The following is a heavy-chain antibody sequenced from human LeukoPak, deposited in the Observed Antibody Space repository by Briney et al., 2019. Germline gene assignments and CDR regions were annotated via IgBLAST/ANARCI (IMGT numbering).Heavy chain of an antibody. Sequence: AASVTLSCTASGYSFTSYYMHWVRQAPGHGLEWMGIINPSGGSTSYAQKFQGRVTMTRDMSTTKVYMELSSLRSEDTAVYYCGRALSPSSAFDYWGQGTLVTVSS. CDR2: INPSGGST. J-gene: IGHJ4*02. D-gene: IGHD6-25*01. CDR3: GRALSPSSAFDY. V-gene: IGHV1-46*01. CDR1: GYSFTSYY.